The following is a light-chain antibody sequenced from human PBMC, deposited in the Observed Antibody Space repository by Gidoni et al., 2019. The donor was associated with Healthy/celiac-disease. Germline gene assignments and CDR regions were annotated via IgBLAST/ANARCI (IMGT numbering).Light chain of an antibody. V-gene: IGKV3-11*01. J-gene: IGKJ4*01. CDR3: QQRSNWQALT. CDR1: QSVSSY. Sequence: EIELTQSPATLSLSPGEGATLSCRASQSVSSYLAWYQQKPGQAPRLLIYDASNRATGIPARFSGSGSGTDFTLTISSLEPEDFAVYYCQQRSNWQALTFGGGTKVEIK. CDR2: DAS.